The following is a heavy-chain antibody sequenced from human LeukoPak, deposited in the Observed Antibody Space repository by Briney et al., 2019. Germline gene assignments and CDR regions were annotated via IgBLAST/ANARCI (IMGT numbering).Heavy chain of an antibody. D-gene: IGHD3-22*01. V-gene: IGHV3-11*01. CDR2: ISSSGSTI. CDR1: GFTFSDYY. CDR3: ASAYDCSPTFDY. J-gene: IGHJ4*02. Sequence: GSLRLSCAASGFTFSDYYMSWIRQAPGKGLEWVSYISSSGSTIYYADSVKGRFTISRDNAKNSLYLQMNSLRAEDTAVYYCASAYDCSPTFDYWGQGTLVTVSS.